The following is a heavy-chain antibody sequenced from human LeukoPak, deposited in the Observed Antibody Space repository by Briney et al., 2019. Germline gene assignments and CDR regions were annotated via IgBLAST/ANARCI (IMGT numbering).Heavy chain of an antibody. CDR2: IIPIFGTA. CDR1: GGTFSSYA. V-gene: IGHV1-69*13. CDR3: ARSGYCSSTSCYTDHYYYYYYMDV. Sequence: SVKVSCKASGGTFSSYAISWVRQAPGQGLEWMGGIIPIFGTANYAQKSQGRVTITADESTSTAYMELSSLRSEDTAVYYCARSGYCSSTSCYTDHYYYYYYMDVWGKGTTVTVSS. D-gene: IGHD2-2*02. J-gene: IGHJ6*03.